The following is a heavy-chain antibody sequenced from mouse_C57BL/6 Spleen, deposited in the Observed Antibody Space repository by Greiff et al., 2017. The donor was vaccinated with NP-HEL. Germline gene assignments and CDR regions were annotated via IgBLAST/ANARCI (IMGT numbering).Heavy chain of an antibody. CDR3: ARASYGSSYDY. D-gene: IGHD1-1*01. Sequence: QVQLQQSGAELVKPGASVKMSCKASGYTFTSYWITWVKQRPGQGLEWIGDIYPGSGSTNYNEKFKSKATLTVDTSSSTAYMQLSSLTSEDSAVYYCARASYGSSYDYWGQGTTLTVSS. CDR1: GYTFTSYW. J-gene: IGHJ2*01. CDR2: IYPGSGST. V-gene: IGHV1-55*01.